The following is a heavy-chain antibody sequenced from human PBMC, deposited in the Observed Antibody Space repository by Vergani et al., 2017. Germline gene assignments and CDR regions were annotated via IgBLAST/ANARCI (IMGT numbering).Heavy chain of an antibody. CDR1: GGTFSSYA. J-gene: IGHJ6*02. CDR3: ARDNDYDSSGLYYYYGMDV. CDR2: IIPIFGTA. V-gene: IGHV1-69*12. Sequence: QVQLVQSGAEVKKPGSSVKVSCKASGGTFSSYAISWVRQAPGQGLEWMGGIIPIFGTANYEQKFQGRVTITADESTSTAYMELSSLRSEDTAVYYCARDNDYDSSGLYYYYGMDVWGQGTTVTVSS. D-gene: IGHD3-22*01.